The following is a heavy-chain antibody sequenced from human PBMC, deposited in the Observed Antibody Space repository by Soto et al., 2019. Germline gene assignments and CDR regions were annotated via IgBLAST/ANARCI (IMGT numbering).Heavy chain of an antibody. D-gene: IGHD6-6*01. J-gene: IGHJ4*02. CDR1: GFTFSSYA. Sequence: PGGSLRLSCAASGFTFSSYAMHWVRQAPGKGLEWVAVISYDGSNKYYADSVKGRFTISRDNSKNTLYLQMNSLRAEDTAVYYCARSKYSSSSLVDYWGRGTLVTVSS. CDR2: ISYDGSNK. V-gene: IGHV3-30-3*01. CDR3: ARSKYSSSSLVDY.